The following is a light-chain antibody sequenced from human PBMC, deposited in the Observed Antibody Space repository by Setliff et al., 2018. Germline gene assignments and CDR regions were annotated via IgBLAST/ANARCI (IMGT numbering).Light chain of an antibody. CDR2: NVS. Sequence: QSVLTQPASVSGSPGQLITISCSGTTSDIGTYNYVSWYQQHPGKAPKLLISNVSNRPSGVSHRFSGSKSGNTASLTISWLQAEDEADYYCSSYTTSSLRVFGGGTK. J-gene: IGLJ2*01. V-gene: IGLV2-14*03. CDR1: TSDIGTYNY. CDR3: SSYTTSSLRV.